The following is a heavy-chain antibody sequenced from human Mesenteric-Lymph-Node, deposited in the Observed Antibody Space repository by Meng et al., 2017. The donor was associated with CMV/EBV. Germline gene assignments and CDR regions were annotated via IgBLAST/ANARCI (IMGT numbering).Heavy chain of an antibody. V-gene: IGHV3-48*04. Sequence: GESLKISCAASGFTFSDYSMNWVRQAPGKGVEWLSYISSSPTTIYYADSVKGRFIISRDDAKGSLYLQMNNLRVDDTAVYYCARDLGVVIPSAMGHWGQGILVTVSS. CDR3: ARDLGVVIPSAMGH. J-gene: IGHJ4*02. CDR2: ISSSPTTI. D-gene: IGHD2-2*01. CDR1: GFTFSDYS.